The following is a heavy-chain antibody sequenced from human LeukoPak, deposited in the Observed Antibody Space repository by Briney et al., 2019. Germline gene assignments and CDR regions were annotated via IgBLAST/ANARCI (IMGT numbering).Heavy chain of an antibody. CDR1: GFTFSSYW. D-gene: IGHD3-22*01. J-gene: IGHJ4*02. Sequence: GGSLRLSCAASGFTFSSYWMNWVRQAPGKGLEWVSYISSSSSTIYYADSVKGRFTISRDNAKNSLYLQMNSLRDEDTAVYYCARDSDYYDSSGYYYAWAGCCPNFDYWGQGTLVTVPS. CDR2: ISSSSSTI. CDR3: ARDSDYYDSSGYYYAWAGCCPNFDY. V-gene: IGHV3-48*02.